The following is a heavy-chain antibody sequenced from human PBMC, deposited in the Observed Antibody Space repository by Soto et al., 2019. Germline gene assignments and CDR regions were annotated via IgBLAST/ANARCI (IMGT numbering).Heavy chain of an antibody. D-gene: IGHD6-13*01. CDR2: IIPMLAIT. Sequence: QVQLVQSGAEVKKPGSSVKVSCKASGGTFNVYTIIWVRQAPGQGLEWMGRIIPMLAITNYAQRFQGRVTLTADTSTTTAYLELSSLTSEDTAVYYCALGSWSGETFDSWGQGTVVTVSS. CDR1: GGTFNVYT. CDR3: ALGSWSGETFDS. V-gene: IGHV1-69*02. J-gene: IGHJ3*02.